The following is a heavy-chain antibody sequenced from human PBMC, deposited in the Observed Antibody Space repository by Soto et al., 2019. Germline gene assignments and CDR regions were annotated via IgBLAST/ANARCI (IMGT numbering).Heavy chain of an antibody. CDR3: ARVWGYSSSSYQGKLEYFQH. D-gene: IGHD6-13*01. J-gene: IGHJ1*01. CDR2: ISAYNGNT. Sequence: ASVKVSCKASGYTFTSYGISWVRQAPGQGLEWVGWISAYNGNTNYSQKFQGRVTITRDTSASTAYMELSSLRSEDTAVYYCARVWGYSSSSYQGKLEYFQHWGQGTLVTVSS. CDR1: GYTFTSYG. V-gene: IGHV1-18*04.